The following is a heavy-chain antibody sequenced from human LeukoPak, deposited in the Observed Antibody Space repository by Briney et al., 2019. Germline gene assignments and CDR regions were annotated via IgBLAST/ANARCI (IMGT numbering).Heavy chain of an antibody. CDR2: IYSGGST. CDR3: ARAEGSGSYFGY. J-gene: IGHJ4*02. D-gene: IGHD3-10*01. CDR1: GFTFSSYE. V-gene: IGHV3-53*01. Sequence: GGSLRLSCAASGFTFSSYEMNWVRQAPGKGLEWVSVIYSGGSTYYADSVKGRFTISRDNSKNTLYLQMNSLRAEDTAVYYCARAEGSGSYFGYWGQGTLVTVSS.